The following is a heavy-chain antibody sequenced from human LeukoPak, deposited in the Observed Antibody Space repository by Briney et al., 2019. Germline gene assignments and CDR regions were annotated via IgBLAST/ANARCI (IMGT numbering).Heavy chain of an antibody. Sequence: ASVKVSCKASGGTFSSYAISWVRQAPGQGLEWMGGINPIFGTANYAQKFQGRVTITADESTSTAYMELSSLRSEDTAVYYCARVSRQWLVPDYWGQGTLVTVSS. CDR1: GGTFSSYA. CDR3: ARVSRQWLVPDY. V-gene: IGHV1-69*01. CDR2: INPIFGTA. D-gene: IGHD6-19*01. J-gene: IGHJ4*02.